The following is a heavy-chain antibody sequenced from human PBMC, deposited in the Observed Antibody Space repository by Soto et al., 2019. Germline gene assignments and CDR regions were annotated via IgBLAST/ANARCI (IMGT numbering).Heavy chain of an antibody. Sequence: PGGSLRLSCAASGFTFSSYDMHWVRQATGKGLEWVSAIGTAGDTYYPGSVKGRFTISRENAKNSLYLQMNSLRAEDTAVYYCARFPISSSHYYYGMDVWGQGTTVTVSS. CDR2: IGTAGDT. V-gene: IGHV3-13*01. CDR1: GFTFSSYD. CDR3: ARFPISSSHYYYGMDV. D-gene: IGHD6-6*01. J-gene: IGHJ6*02.